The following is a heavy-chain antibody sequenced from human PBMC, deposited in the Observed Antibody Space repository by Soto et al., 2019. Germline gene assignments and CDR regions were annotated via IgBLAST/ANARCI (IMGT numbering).Heavy chain of an antibody. CDR3: ADVARPDGDY. Sequence: GGSLGLSCAASGFTFSNYAMSWVRQAPGKGLEWVSAISGSGGSTYYADSVKGRFTISRDNSKNTLYLQMNSLRAEDTAVYYCADVARPDGDYWGQGTLVTVSS. D-gene: IGHD6-6*01. J-gene: IGHJ4*02. CDR2: ISGSGGST. V-gene: IGHV3-23*01. CDR1: GFTFSNYA.